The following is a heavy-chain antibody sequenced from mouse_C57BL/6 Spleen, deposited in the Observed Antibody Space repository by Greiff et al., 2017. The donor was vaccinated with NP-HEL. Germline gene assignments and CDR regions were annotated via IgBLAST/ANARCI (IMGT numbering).Heavy chain of an antibody. V-gene: IGHV1-26*01. D-gene: IGHD1-1*01. J-gene: IGHJ2*01. Sequence: VQLQQSGPELVKPGASVKISCKASGYTFTDYYMNWVKQSHGKSLEWIGDINPNNGGTSYNQKFKGKATLTVDKSSSTAYMELRSLTSEDSAVYYCATLYYYGSSYGYYFDYWGQGTTLTVSS. CDR3: ATLYYYGSSYGYYFDY. CDR2: INPNNGGT. CDR1: GYTFTDYY.